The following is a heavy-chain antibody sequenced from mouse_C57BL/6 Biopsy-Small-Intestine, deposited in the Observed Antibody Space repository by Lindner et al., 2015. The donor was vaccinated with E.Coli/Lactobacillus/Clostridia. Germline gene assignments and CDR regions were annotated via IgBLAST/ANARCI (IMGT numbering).Heavy chain of an antibody. J-gene: IGHJ1*03. V-gene: IGHV1-85*01. CDR1: GYIFRNYD. D-gene: IGHD1-1*01. Sequence: VQLQESGPELVKPGASVKLSCKASGYIFRNYDINWVKQRPGQELEWIGWIYPRDGSSKYNEKFKGKATLTVDTTSSTVYMELHSLTSEDSAVYFCARDYYGSSFWYFDVWGTGTTVTVSS. CDR2: IYPRDGSS. CDR3: ARDYYGSSFWYFDV.